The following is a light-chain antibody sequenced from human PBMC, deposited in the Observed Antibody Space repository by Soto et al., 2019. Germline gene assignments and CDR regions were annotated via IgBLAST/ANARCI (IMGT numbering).Light chain of an antibody. J-gene: IGKJ4*01. V-gene: IGKV1-27*01. CDR1: QGISNY. Sequence: DIQMTQSPSSLSASVGDRVTITCRASQGISNYLAWYQQKPGKVPKLLIYAASTLQSGVPSRFSGSGSGTEFPLTISSLQPEDGATYYCQKYNSVPLTFRGGTKVEIK. CDR3: QKYNSVPLT. CDR2: AAS.